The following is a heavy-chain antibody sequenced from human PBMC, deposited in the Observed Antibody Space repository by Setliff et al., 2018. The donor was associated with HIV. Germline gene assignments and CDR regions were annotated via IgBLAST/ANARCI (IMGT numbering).Heavy chain of an antibody. J-gene: IGHJ6*03. CDR3: ARDRRGDYYGSGSCYMDV. Sequence: SSETLSLTCTVSGDSISSYYWSWIRQPPGKGLEWIGYIYTSGITDYNHSLKCRVTISGDTSKNQFPLKLSSGTAADTAVYYGARDRRGDYYGSGSCYMDVWGTGTTVTVSS. V-gene: IGHV4-4*08. CDR2: IYTSGIT. CDR1: GDSISSYY. D-gene: IGHD3-10*01.